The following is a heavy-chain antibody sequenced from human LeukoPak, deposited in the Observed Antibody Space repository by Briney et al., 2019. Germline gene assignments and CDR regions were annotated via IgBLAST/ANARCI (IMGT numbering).Heavy chain of an antibody. CDR1: GFTFSRSV. V-gene: IGHV3-30*07. Sequence: GSSLRLSCAASGFTFSRSVMHWVRQAPGKGLEWVAPISYDGNNKFYADSVKGRFTISRDNSRNTLYLQMNSLKTEDTAVYYCTTVSNRDFWSGYFNYWGQGTLVTVSS. CDR3: TTVSNRDFWSGYFNY. D-gene: IGHD3-3*01. CDR2: ISYDGNNK. J-gene: IGHJ4*02.